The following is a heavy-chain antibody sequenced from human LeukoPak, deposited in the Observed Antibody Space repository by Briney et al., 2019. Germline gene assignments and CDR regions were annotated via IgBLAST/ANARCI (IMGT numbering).Heavy chain of an antibody. J-gene: IGHJ4*02. V-gene: IGHV4-39*07. CDR1: GGSISSSSYY. Sequence: SETLSLTCTVSGGSISSSSYYWGWIRQPPGKGLEWIGSIYYSGSTNYNPSLKSRVTISVDTSKNQFSLKLSSVTAADTAVYYCARALERDGYTAEYYFDYWGQGTLVTVSS. CDR2: IYYSGST. CDR3: ARALERDGYTAEYYFDY. D-gene: IGHD5-12*01.